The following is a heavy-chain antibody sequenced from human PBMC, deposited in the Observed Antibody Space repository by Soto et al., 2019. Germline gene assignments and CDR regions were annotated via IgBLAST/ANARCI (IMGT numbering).Heavy chain of an antibody. CDR1: GGPFSSFA. J-gene: IGHJ4*02. V-gene: IGHV1-69*01. Sequence: QAQLVQSGAEVKKPGSSVKVSCKASGGPFSSFALNWVRQAPGQGLEWMGGIIPILGSPNYPQTFQGRVTITADESTSTVYLDLSSLKSEDTAVYYCARQVQMLWAYFDYWGQGTLVTVSS. D-gene: IGHD3-16*01. CDR3: ARQVQMLWAYFDY. CDR2: IIPILGSP.